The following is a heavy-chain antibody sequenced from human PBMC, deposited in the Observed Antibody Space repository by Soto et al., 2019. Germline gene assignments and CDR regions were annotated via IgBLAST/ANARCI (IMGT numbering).Heavy chain of an antibody. CDR2: IHWNDDN. V-gene: IGHV2-5*01. CDR1: GFSLTTGRVG. CDR3: THRLVGSGQGY. J-gene: IGHJ4*02. D-gene: IGHD2-15*01. Sequence: QITLEETGPTLVKPTQTLTLTCTFSGFSLTTGRVGVGWIRQPPGKALEWLAVIHWNDDNHYSPSLKSRLTITQDTSKNQVVLTLTNMDPVDTATYYCTHRLVGSGQGYWVQGPLVTVSS.